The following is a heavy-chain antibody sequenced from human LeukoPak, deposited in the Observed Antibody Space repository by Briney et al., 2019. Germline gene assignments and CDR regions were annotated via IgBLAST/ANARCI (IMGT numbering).Heavy chain of an antibody. CDR1: GFTFSSYW. CDR2: IKQDGSEK. V-gene: IGHV3-7*01. J-gene: IGHJ6*03. Sequence: GGSLRLSCAASGFTFSSYWMSWVRQAPGKGLEWVANIKQDGSEKYCVDSVKGRFTISRDNAKNSLYLQMNSLRAEDTAVYYCARDSSIRYGYRGYYYYYYMDVWGKGTTVTVSS. D-gene: IGHD5-18*01. CDR3: ARDSSIRYGYRGYYYYYYMDV.